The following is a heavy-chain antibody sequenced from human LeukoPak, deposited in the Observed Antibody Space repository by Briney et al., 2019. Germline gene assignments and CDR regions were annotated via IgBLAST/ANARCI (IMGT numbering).Heavy chain of an antibody. CDR3: AKGSLGSWYYFDY. V-gene: IGHV3-23*01. J-gene: IGHJ4*02. Sequence: GGSLRLSCAASGFTFGSSAMSWVRKAPGKGPEWVATFSSSGPDTYYADSVKGRFTIFRDNSKNMLYLQMNNLRAEDTAVYYCAKGSLGSWYYFDYWGQGTLVTVSS. CDR1: GFTFGSSA. D-gene: IGHD6-13*01. CDR2: FSSSGPDT.